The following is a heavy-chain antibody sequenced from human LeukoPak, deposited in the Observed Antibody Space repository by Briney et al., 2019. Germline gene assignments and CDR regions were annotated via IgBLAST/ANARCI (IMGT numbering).Heavy chain of an antibody. CDR1: GYTFTDYY. CDR2: INPKSGGT. J-gene: IGHJ5*02. D-gene: IGHD6-13*01. CDR3: AKDLRYSSSWSSGWFDP. Sequence: GASVRVSFKASGYTFTDYYLHWVRQAPGQGLQWMGWINPKSGGTSYAQMFQGRVTMARDTSISTAYMELSRLRSDDTAVYYCAKDLRYSSSWSSGWFDPWGQGTLVTVSS. V-gene: IGHV1-2*02.